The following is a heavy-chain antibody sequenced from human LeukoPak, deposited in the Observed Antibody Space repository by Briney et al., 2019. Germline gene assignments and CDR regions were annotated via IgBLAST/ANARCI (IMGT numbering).Heavy chain of an antibody. CDR1: GFTFSSYG. J-gene: IGHJ4*02. Sequence: PGGSLRLSCAASGFTFSSYGMSWVRQAPGKGLEWVSSISSSSSYIYYADSVKGRFTISRDNAKNSLYLQMNSLRAEDTAVYYCARGPRYYYGSGSYDLDYWGQGTLVTVSS. D-gene: IGHD3-10*01. CDR2: ISSSSSYI. CDR3: ARGPRYYYGSGSYDLDY. V-gene: IGHV3-21*01.